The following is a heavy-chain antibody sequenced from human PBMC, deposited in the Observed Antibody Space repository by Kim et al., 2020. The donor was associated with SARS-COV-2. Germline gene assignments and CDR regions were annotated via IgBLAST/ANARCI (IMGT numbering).Heavy chain of an antibody. D-gene: IGHD1-26*01. CDR2: ISSSSSYI. CDR1: GFTFSSYS. Sequence: GGSLRLSCAASGFTFSSYSMNWVRQAPGKGLEWVSSISSSSSYIYYADSVKGRFTISRDNAKNSLYLQMNSLRAEDTAVYYCARGPDGGSYRLDPWGQGTLVTVSS. CDR3: ARGPDGGSYRLDP. V-gene: IGHV3-21*01. J-gene: IGHJ5*02.